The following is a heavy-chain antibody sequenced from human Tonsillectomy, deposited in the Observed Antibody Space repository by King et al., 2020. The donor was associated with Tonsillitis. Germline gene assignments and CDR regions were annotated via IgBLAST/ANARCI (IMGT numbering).Heavy chain of an antibody. CDR1: GFAFSDYY. CDR2: ISNGGSTI. J-gene: IGHJ4*02. CDR3: ARDPSMIARPKFFDS. V-gene: IGHV3-11*01. D-gene: IGHD6-6*01. Sequence: VQLVESGGGLVKPGGSLRLSCAASGFAFSDYYMSWIRQAPGKGLEWVSYISNGGSTIYYADSVKGRFTISRDNAKNSLYLQMNSLRAEDTALYYCARDPSMIARPKFFDSWGQGTPVTASS.